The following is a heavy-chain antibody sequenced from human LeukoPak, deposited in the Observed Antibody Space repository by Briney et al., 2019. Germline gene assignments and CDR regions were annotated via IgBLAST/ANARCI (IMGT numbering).Heavy chain of an antibody. CDR2: INHSGST. CDR1: GGSFSGYY. V-gene: IGHV4-34*01. J-gene: IGHJ6*03. Sequence: SETPSLTCAVYGGSFSGYYWSWIRQPPGKGLEWIGEINHSGSTNYNPSLKSRVTISVDTSKNQFSLKLSSVTAADTAVYYCARVKGYYYYYYMDVWGKGTTVTVSS. CDR3: ARVKGYYYYYYMDV.